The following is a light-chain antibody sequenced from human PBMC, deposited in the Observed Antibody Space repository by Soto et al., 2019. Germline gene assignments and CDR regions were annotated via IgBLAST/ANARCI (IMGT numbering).Light chain of an antibody. Sequence: IQXXQSPSSLSASVGDRVTITCRXSQSXXTYLNWYQQKPGKAPNFLIYDASRLQSGVPSRFSGSGSGTDFTLTISTLQPEDFATYYCQQSYRSPWTFGQGTKVEIK. J-gene: IGKJ1*01. CDR3: QQSYRSPWT. CDR1: QSXXTY. CDR2: DAS. V-gene: IGKV1-39*01.